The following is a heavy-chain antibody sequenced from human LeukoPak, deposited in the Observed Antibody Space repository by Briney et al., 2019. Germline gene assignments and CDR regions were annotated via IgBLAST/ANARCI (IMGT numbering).Heavy chain of an antibody. CDR1: GGSISSGGYY. D-gene: IGHD2-2*01. CDR3: ARVKDCSSTTCWLYFDS. V-gene: IGHV4-31*03. Sequence: PSQTLSLTCTVSGGSISSGGYYWSWIRQHPGKGLEWIGYIYYSGSTYYNPSLRSRLTISVDTSKNQFSLKLSSVTAADTAVYYCARVKDCSSTTCWLYFDSWGQGTLVTVSS. J-gene: IGHJ4*02. CDR2: IYYSGST.